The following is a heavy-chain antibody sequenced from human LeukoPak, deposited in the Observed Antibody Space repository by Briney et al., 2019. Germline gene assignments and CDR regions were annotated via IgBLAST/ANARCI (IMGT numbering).Heavy chain of an antibody. CDR2: IWYDGSNK. CDR3: ASRHFGGPFDY. J-gene: IGHJ4*02. D-gene: IGHD4-23*01. Sequence: PGTSLRLSCEASGSGMPFSSYGLHWVRQAPGKGLEWVAIIWYDGSNKYYADSVKGRFTISRDNAKNSLFLQMNSLRADDTAVYYCASRHFGGPFDYWGQGILVTVSS. V-gene: IGHV3-33*03. CDR1: GSGMPFSSYG.